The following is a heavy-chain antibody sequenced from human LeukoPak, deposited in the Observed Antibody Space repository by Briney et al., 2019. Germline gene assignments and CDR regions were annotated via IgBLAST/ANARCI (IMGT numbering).Heavy chain of an antibody. CDR2: INSGSDII. V-gene: IGHV3-48*01. J-gene: IGHJ4*02. CDR3: ARDLNWAFDY. Sequence: GGSLRLSCAASGFIFSGYSMNWVRQAPGEGLEWVSYINSGSDIITYADSVKGRFTISRDNAKNSLYLQMNSLRAGDTAVYYCARDLNWAFDYWGQGALVTVSP. D-gene: IGHD3-16*01. CDR1: GFIFSGYS.